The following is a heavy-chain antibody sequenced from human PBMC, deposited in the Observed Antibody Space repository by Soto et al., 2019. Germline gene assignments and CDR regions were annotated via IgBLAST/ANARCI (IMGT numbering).Heavy chain of an antibody. Sequence: DVQLLESGGALVQPGGSLRLSCAASGFTFTSYAMSWVRQAPGKGLEWVSTLSGGNTYYADSVKGRFTISRDNSENTLYLQMISLSVADMSIYYCAKGPHSSAWHYFDYWGQGTLITVSS. CDR2: LSGGNT. J-gene: IGHJ4*02. CDR3: AKGPHSSAWHYFDY. D-gene: IGHD6-19*01. CDR1: GFTFTSYA. V-gene: IGHV3-23*01.